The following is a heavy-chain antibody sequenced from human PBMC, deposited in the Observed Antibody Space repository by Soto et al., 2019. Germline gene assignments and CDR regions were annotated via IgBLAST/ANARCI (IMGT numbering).Heavy chain of an antibody. D-gene: IGHD6-6*01. CDR2: ISAYNGDT. CDR1: GYTFTNYG. V-gene: IGHV1-18*01. J-gene: IGHJ6*03. Sequence: QVQLLQSGAEVKKPGASVKVSCKASGYTFTNYGITWVRQAPGQGLEWMGWISAYNGDTHYTQRLQGRVTMTTDTSTSTAYMELRGLRSDDTAVYYCARVPQLVGYFYYYMDVWGKGPTVTVSS. CDR3: ARVPQLVGYFYYYMDV.